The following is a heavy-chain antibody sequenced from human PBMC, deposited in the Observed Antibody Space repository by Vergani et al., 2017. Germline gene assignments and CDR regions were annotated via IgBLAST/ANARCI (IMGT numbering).Heavy chain of an antibody. Sequence: EVQLVESGGGLVQPGGSLRLSCAASGFTFSSYWMHWARQAPGKGLVWVSRINSDGSSTSYADSVKGRFTISRDNAKNTLYLQMNSLRAEGTAVYYCAREQSRSDAFDIWGQGTMVTVSS. D-gene: IGHD1-14*01. J-gene: IGHJ3*02. CDR1: GFTFSSYW. V-gene: IGHV3-74*01. CDR3: AREQSRSDAFDI. CDR2: INSDGSST.